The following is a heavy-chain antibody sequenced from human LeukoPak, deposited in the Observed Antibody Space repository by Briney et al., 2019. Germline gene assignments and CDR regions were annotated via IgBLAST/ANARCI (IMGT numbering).Heavy chain of an antibody. Sequence: GGSLRLSCAASGFTFSSYWMSWVRQAPGKGLEWVANIKQDGSEKYYVDSVKGRFTISRDNAKNSLYLQMNSLRAEDTAVYYCARHDYDIYGPNSISNWFDPWGQGTLVTVSS. J-gene: IGHJ5*02. CDR3: ARHDYDIYGPNSISNWFDP. CDR1: GFTFSSYW. CDR2: IKQDGSEK. D-gene: IGHD3-9*01. V-gene: IGHV3-7*01.